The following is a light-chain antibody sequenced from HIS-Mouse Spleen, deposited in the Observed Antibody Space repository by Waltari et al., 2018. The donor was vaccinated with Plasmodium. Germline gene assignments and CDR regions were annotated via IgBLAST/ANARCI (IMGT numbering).Light chain of an antibody. J-gene: IGLJ3*02. CDR1: ALPKQY. Sequence: SYELTQPPSVSVSPGQTARITCSGGALPKQYSYWYQQKSGPAPVLVIYEDSKRPSGIPERFSGSSSGTMATLTISGAQVEDEADYYCYSTDSSGNHRVFGGGTKLTVL. CDR3: YSTDSSGNHRV. V-gene: IGLV3-10*01. CDR2: EDS.